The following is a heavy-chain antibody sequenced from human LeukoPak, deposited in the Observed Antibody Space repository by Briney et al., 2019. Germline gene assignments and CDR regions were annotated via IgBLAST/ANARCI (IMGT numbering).Heavy chain of an antibody. V-gene: IGHV4-34*01. D-gene: IGHD5-12*01. CDR3: ARGPGHDPVSRLLGNDY. Sequence: SETLSLTCAVYGGSFSGYYCSWIRQPPGKGLEWIGEIEHSGSTNYKPSRKSRVTISVDTSKNQFSLKLSSVTAADTAVYSCARGPGHDPVSRLLGNDYWGQGTLVTVSS. CDR1: GGSFSGYY. J-gene: IGHJ4*02. CDR2: IEHSGST.